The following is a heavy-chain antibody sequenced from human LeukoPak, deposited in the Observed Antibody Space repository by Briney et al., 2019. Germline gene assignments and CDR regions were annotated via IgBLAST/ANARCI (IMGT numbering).Heavy chain of an antibody. V-gene: IGHV3-23*01. J-gene: IGHJ4*02. CDR1: GFTFSSYA. CDR3: AKSEVVAATLIDY. D-gene: IGHD2-15*01. CDR2: ISGSGGST. Sequence: PGGSLRLSCAASGFTFSSYAMSWVRQAPGKGLEWVSAISGSGGSTYYADSVKGRFTISTDNSKNTLYLQMNSLRTEDTAVHYCAKSEVVAATLIDYWGQGTLVTVSS.